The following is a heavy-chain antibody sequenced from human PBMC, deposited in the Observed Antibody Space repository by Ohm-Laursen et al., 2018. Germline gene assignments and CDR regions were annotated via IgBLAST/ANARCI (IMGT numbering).Heavy chain of an antibody. CDR2: IYSSGRS. CDR1: KGSLNSYY. V-gene: IGHV4-59*01. J-gene: IGHJ6*02. D-gene: IGHD6-19*01. Sequence: TLSLTCIVSKGSLNSYYWTWIRQPPGKGLEWIGYIYSSGRSNYNPSLTTRVTISIDTSKNEFSLKLRSLTAADMAVYYCARFSVALYGMDVWGQGTTVTVSS. CDR3: ARFSVALYGMDV.